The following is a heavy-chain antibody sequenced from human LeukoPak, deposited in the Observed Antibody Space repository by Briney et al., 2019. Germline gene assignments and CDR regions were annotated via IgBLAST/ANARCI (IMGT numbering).Heavy chain of an antibody. CDR3: ARIYCSGGSCYSGWNYYYYYGMDV. CDR2: IYYSGST. Sequence: SETLSLTCTVSGGSISSYYWSWVRQPPGKGLEWIGFIYYSGSTNYNPSLKSRVAISVDTSKNQFSLKLSSVTAADTAVYYCARIYCSGGSCYSGWNYYYYYGMDVWGQGTTVTVSS. J-gene: IGHJ6*02. V-gene: IGHV4-59*12. D-gene: IGHD2-15*01. CDR1: GGSISSYY.